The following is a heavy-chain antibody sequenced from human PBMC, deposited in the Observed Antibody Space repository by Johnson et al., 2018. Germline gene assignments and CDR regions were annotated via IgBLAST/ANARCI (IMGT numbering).Heavy chain of an antibody. CDR1: GYTFTNSD. Sequence: QVQLVESGAEVKKPGASVKVSCKASGYTFTNSDLNWVRQAAGQGLEWMGWMNPNTGHTGYAQKFQDRVTMTRNTSISTAYMELSSLRSEDTAVYYCATRGPSAHYYYYSMDVWGIGTTVTVSS. J-gene: IGHJ6*03. CDR2: MNPNTGHT. V-gene: IGHV1-8*01. CDR3: ATRGPSAHYYYYSMDV.